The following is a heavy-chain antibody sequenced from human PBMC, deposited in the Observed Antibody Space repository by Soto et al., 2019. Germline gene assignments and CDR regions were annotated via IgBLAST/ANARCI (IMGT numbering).Heavy chain of an antibody. V-gene: IGHV4-31*03. J-gene: IGHJ4*02. Sequence: QVQLQESGPGLVKPSQTLSLTCTVSGGSISSGGYYWSWIRQHPGKGLEWIGYIYYSGSTYYNPSLKSRVTISVDTSKNQFSLKLSSVTAADTAVYYCASRGGGSGRAGVAFDCWGQGTLVTVSS. CDR3: ASRGGGSGRAGVAFDC. CDR2: IYYSGST. D-gene: IGHD2-15*01. CDR1: GGSISSGGYY.